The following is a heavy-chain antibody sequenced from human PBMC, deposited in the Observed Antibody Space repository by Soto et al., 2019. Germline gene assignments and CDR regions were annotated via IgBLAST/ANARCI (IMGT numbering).Heavy chain of an antibody. J-gene: IGHJ4*02. Sequence: PGESLKISCHGSGYTFTGHCISLVRQMPGKGLEWMGRIDPSDSYTDYSPTVQGHVTMSADKSINTAYLQWSSLQASDTAVYYCTRHTGYDSSLDYWGQGTLVTVSS. V-gene: IGHV5-10-1*01. CDR1: GYTFTGHC. CDR3: TRHTGYDSSLDY. D-gene: IGHD5-12*01. CDR2: IDPSDSYT.